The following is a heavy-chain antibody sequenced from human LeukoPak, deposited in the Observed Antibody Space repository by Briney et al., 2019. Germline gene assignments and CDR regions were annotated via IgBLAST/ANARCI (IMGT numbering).Heavy chain of an antibody. V-gene: IGHV3-30*02. CDR3: AKDLGPGGIAAAGKDYYYYGMDV. J-gene: IGHJ6*02. CDR1: GFTFSXYG. CDR2: XXXXXXXX. D-gene: IGHD6-13*01. Sequence: GGSLRLSCAASGFTFSXYGMHWVRQAPGKGLEXXXXXXXXXXXXXYADSVKXXFTISXXNSKNTLYLQMNSLRDEDTAVYYCAKDLGPGGIAAAGKDYYYYGMDVWGQGTTVTVSS.